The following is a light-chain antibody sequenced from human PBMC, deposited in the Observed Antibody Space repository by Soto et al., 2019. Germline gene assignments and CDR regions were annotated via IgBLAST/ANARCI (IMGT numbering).Light chain of an antibody. CDR2: DAS. Sequence: EIVWTQFPATLSASPGEIVTLSCRASQSVSTNLAWYQQRPGEAPRLLIFDASARAVDIPARFSGSGSGTDFTLTISSLEPEDFAVYYCQQRSNWPPTTFGQGTRLEIK. V-gene: IGKV3-11*01. CDR1: QSVSTN. CDR3: QQRSNWPPTT. J-gene: IGKJ5*01.